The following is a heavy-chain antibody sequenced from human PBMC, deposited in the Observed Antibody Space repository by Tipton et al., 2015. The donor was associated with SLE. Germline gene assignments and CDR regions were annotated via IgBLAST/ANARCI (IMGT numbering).Heavy chain of an antibody. CDR2: VYENDFT. Sequence: TLSLTCTVSGASISTYYWSWVRQPPGKGLEWIGYVYENDFTNYNPSLKSRVTISVDTSKNQLSLKLTSVTAADTAVYHCARLSLDSWDLPQCFDSWGQGTLVTVSS. J-gene: IGHJ4*02. V-gene: IGHV4-59*12. CDR1: GASISTYY. D-gene: IGHD1-26*01. CDR3: ARLSLDSWDLPQCFDS.